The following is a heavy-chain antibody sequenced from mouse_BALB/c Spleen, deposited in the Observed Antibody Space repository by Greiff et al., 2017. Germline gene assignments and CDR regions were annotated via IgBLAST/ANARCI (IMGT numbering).Heavy chain of an antibody. CDR3: ASITTASYWYFDV. J-gene: IGHJ1*01. CDR1: GFTFSSYA. D-gene: IGHD1-2*01. V-gene: IGHV5-9-4*01. Sequence: EVKVEESGGGLVKPGGSLKLSCAASGFTFSSYAMSWVRQSPEKRLEWVAEISSGGSYTYYPDTVTGRFTISRDNAKNTLYLEMSSLRSEDTAMYYCASITTASYWYFDVWGAGTTVTVSS. CDR2: ISSGGSYT.